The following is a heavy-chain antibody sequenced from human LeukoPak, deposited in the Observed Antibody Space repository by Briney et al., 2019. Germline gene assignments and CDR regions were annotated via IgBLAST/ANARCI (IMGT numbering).Heavy chain of an antibody. V-gene: IGHV4-4*07. D-gene: IGHD3-10*01. CDR1: GDSISNYY. CDR3: ARTLVRGVLRGWFDP. CDR2: IYTSGST. Sequence: SETLSLTCTVSGDSISNYYWSWIRQPAGKGLEWIGRIYTSGSTNYNPSLKSRVTISVDTSRNQFSLKLRSVIDADTAVYSCARTLVRGVLRGWFDPWGQGTLVTVSS. J-gene: IGHJ5*02.